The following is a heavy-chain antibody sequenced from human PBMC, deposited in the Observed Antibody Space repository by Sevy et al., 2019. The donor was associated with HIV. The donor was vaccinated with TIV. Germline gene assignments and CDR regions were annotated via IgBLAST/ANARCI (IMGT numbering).Heavy chain of an antibody. V-gene: IGHV1-2*02. Sequence: ASVKVSCKASGYTFSDYYIYWVRQAPGQGLEWMGWINPNSGGTNYAQKFQGRVTMTRDTSISTVYMELTSLGSDDTAVDYCARPGYSSNWYGGAFYYWGQGTLVTVSS. D-gene: IGHD6-13*01. CDR3: ARPGYSSNWYGGAFYY. J-gene: IGHJ4*02. CDR1: GYTFSDYY. CDR2: INPNSGGT.